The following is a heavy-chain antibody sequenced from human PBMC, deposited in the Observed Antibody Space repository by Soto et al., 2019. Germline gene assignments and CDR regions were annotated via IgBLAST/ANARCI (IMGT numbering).Heavy chain of an antibody. Sequence: QVQLVESGGGLVKPGGSLRLSCAASGFTFSDYYMSWIRQAPGKGLEWVSYISSSGSTIYYADSVKGRFTISRDNAKNSLYLQMNSLRAEDTAVYYCARGLYDFWSGYYLRGGDYYYYGMDVWGQGTTVTVSS. J-gene: IGHJ6*02. CDR2: ISSSGSTI. D-gene: IGHD3-3*01. V-gene: IGHV3-11*01. CDR1: GFTFSDYY. CDR3: ARGLYDFWSGYYLRGGDYYYYGMDV.